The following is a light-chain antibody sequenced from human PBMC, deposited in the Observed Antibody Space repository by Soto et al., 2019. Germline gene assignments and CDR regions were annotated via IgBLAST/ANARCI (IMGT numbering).Light chain of an antibody. CDR3: QQYGSSPTWT. J-gene: IGKJ1*01. CDR1: QSVSSSY. Sequence: EIMLTQSPGTLSLSTGERATLSCRASQSVSSSYLAWYQQKPGQAPRLLIYGASSRATGIPDRFSGSGSGTDFTLTISRLEPEDFAVYYCQQYGSSPTWTFGQGTKV. V-gene: IGKV3-20*01. CDR2: GAS.